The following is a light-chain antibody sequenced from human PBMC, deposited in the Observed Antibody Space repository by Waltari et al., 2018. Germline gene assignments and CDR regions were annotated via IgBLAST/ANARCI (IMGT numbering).Light chain of an antibody. V-gene: IGLV4-69*01. J-gene: IGLJ3*02. Sequence: QLVLTQSPSASASLGASLKVTCTLSSGHTSYAIAWHQQQPEKGPRYLMKINSDGSHSKGDGIPDRFSGSSSGAERYLTISSLQSEDDADYYCQTWDTGILVFGGGTKLTVL. CDR1: SGHTSYA. CDR2: INSDGSH. CDR3: QTWDTGILV.